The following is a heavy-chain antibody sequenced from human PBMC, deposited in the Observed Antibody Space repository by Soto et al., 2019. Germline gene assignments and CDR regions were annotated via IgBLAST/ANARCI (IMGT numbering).Heavy chain of an antibody. CDR3: AKAGSYIVVVPAAYNWFDP. Sequence: ASVKVSCKASGYTFTSYAMHWVRQAPGQRLEWMGWINAGNGSTYYADSVKGRFTISRDNSKNTLYLQMNSLRAEDTAVYYCAKAGSYIVVVPAAYNWFDPWGQGTLVTVSS. CDR2: INAGNGST. V-gene: IGHV1-3*01. D-gene: IGHD2-2*01. J-gene: IGHJ5*02. CDR1: GYTFTSYA.